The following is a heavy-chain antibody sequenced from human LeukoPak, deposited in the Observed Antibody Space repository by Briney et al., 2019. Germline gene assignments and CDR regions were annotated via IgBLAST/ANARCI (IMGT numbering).Heavy chain of an antibody. V-gene: IGHV3-33*06. CDR1: GFTFSSYG. J-gene: IGHJ4*02. Sequence: PGRSLRLSCAASGFTFSSYGMHWVRQAPGKGLEWVAVIWYDGSNKYYADSVKGRFTISRDNSKNTLYLQMNSLRAEDTAVYYCAKDASPVSYSSGWYPPFDHWGQGTLVTVSS. D-gene: IGHD6-19*01. CDR3: AKDASPVSYSSGWYPPFDH. CDR2: IWYDGSNK.